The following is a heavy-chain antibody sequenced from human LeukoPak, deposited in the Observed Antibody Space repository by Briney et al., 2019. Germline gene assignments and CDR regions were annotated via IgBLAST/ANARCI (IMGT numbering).Heavy chain of an antibody. CDR1: GYTFTSYA. Sequence: ASVKVSCKASGYTFTSYAMPWVRQAPGQRLEWMGWISAGNGNTKYSQNFQGRVTFISNTSATTAFMELSSLRSEDAAVYYCARDSGSGNNDYWGQGTLVTVSS. CDR3: ARDSGSGNNDY. J-gene: IGHJ4*02. D-gene: IGHD1-26*01. CDR2: ISAGNGNT. V-gene: IGHV1-3*01.